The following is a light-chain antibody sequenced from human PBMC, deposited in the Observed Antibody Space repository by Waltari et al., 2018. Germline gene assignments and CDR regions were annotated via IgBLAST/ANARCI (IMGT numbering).Light chain of an antibody. J-gene: IGKJ3*01. CDR2: WAS. Sequence: DIVMTQSPDSLAVSLGERATINCKSSQSVLYSPNNKNYLAWYQQKPGQPPKLLIYWASTRESGVPDRLSGSGSGTDFTLTISSLQAEDVAVYYCHQYYNIPFTFGPGTKVDIK. CDR3: HQYYNIPFT. V-gene: IGKV4-1*01. CDR1: QSVLYSPNNKNY.